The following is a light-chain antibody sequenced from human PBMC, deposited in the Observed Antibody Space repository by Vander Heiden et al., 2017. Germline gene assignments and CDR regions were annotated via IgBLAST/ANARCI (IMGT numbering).Light chain of an antibody. CDR3: QHYYGAPLS. J-gene: IGKJ4*01. CDR1: QSILSSSDNNNY. V-gene: IGKV4-1*01. Sequence: DIVMTQSPDSLAVSLGERATINCKSSQSILSSSDNNNYLAWFQQKPGQPPKLLIYSASTRGSGVPDRFSGSGSGTDFTLSISSLQAEDVAVYFCQHYYGAPLSFGGGTKVELK. CDR2: SAS.